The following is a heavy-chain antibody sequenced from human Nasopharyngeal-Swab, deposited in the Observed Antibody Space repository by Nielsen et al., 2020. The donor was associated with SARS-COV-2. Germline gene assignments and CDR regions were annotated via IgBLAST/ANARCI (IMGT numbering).Heavy chain of an antibody. D-gene: IGHD3-10*01. J-gene: IGHJ6*02. Sequence: GESLKISCAASGFTFSSYAMSWVRQAPGKGLEWVSAISGSGGSTYYADSVKGRFTISRDNSKNTLYLQMNSLRAEDTAVYYCAKEVGLLWFGELTYYYYGMDVWGQGTTVTVSS. CDR2: ISGSGGST. CDR3: AKEVGLLWFGELTYYYYGMDV. CDR1: GFTFSSYA. V-gene: IGHV3-23*01.